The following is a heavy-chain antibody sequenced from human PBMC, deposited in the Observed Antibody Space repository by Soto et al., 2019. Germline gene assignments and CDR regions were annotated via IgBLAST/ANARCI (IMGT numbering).Heavy chain of an antibody. Sequence: PGGSLRLSCAASKFTYSIYAMSWVRQAPGKGLEWVSSISGSGGSTYYADSVKGRFTISRDNSKNTLYLQMNSLRVEDTAVYHCAKEGGGSPPTYYSYGMDIWGQGTTVTVSS. J-gene: IGHJ6*02. V-gene: IGHV3-23*01. CDR3: AKEGGGSPPTYYSYGMDI. CDR2: ISGSGGST. D-gene: IGHD2-15*01. CDR1: KFTYSIYA.